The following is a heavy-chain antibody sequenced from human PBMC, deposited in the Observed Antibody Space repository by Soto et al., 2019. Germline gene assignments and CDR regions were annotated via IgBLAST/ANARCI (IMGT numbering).Heavy chain of an antibody. CDR3: AKDVLRFLEWLAFYGMDV. D-gene: IGHD3-3*01. V-gene: IGHV3-30*18. Sequence: PGGSLRLSCAASGFTFSSYGMHWVCQAPGKGLEWVAVISYDDRNKYYADSVKGRFTISRDNSKNTLYLQMNSLRAEDTAVYYCAKDVLRFLEWLAFYGMDVWGQGTTVTVSS. CDR2: ISYDDRNK. CDR1: GFTFSSYG. J-gene: IGHJ6*02.